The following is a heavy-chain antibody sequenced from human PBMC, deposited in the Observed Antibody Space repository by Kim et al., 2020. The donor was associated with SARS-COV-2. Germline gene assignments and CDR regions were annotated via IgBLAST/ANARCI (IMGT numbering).Heavy chain of an antibody. CDR2: IIPIFGTA. J-gene: IGHJ6*02. D-gene: IGHD3-16*02. CDR3: ARHDHYDYVWGSYRTHYYYYYGMDV. V-gene: IGHV1-69*13. CDR1: GGTFSSYA. Sequence: SVKVSCKASGGTFSSYAISWVRQAPGQGLEWMGGIIPIFGTANYAQKFQGRVTITADESTSTAYMELSSLRSEDTAVYYCARHDHYDYVWGSYRTHYYYYYGMDVWGQGTTVTVSS.